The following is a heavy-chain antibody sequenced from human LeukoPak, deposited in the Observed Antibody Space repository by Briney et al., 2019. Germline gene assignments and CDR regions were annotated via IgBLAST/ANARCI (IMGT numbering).Heavy chain of an antibody. D-gene: IGHD4-11*01. CDR2: IYHSGST. CDR1: GGSISSYY. J-gene: IGHJ6*03. V-gene: IGHV4-59*12. Sequence: SETLSLTCTVSGGSISSYYWSWIRQPPGKGLEWIGYIYHSGSTYYNPSLKSRVTISVDRSKNQFSLKLSSVTAADTAVYYCARNRPSNSAGYYMDVWGKGTTVTVSS. CDR3: ARNRPSNSAGYYMDV.